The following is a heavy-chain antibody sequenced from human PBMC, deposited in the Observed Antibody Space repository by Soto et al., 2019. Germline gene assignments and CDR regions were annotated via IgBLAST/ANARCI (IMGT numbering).Heavy chain of an antibody. CDR1: GFTFSSYA. V-gene: IGHV3-23*01. CDR2: ISGSGGST. CDR3: AKVYYDSSGYFDY. Sequence: LRLSCAASGFTFSSYAMSWVRQAPGKGLEWVSAISGSGGSTYYADSVKGRFTISRDNSKNTLYLQMNSLRAEDTAVYYCAKVYYDSSGYFDYWGQGTLVTVSS. J-gene: IGHJ4*02. D-gene: IGHD3-22*01.